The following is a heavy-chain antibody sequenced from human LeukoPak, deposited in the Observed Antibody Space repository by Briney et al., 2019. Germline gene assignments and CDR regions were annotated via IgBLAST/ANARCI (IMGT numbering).Heavy chain of an antibody. D-gene: IGHD6-13*01. CDR3: ARDWGVFAAAVYFFEY. Sequence: PGRSLRLSCAASGFTFSSYAMHWVRQAPGKGLEWVAIISYDGSNEYYADSVKGRFTISRDNSMNTLYLQMNSLRAEDTAVYYCARDWGVFAAAVYFFEYWGRGILVTVSS. V-gene: IGHV3-30*04. J-gene: IGHJ4*02. CDR2: ISYDGSNE. CDR1: GFTFSSYA.